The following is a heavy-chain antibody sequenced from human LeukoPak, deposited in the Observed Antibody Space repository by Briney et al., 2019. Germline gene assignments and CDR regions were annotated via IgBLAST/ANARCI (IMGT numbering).Heavy chain of an antibody. V-gene: IGHV1-8*01. CDR1: GYTFTSYD. Sequence: ASVKVSCKASGYTFTSYDINWVRQATGQGLERMGWMNPNSGNTGYAQKFQGRVTMTRNTSISTAYMELSSLRSEDTAVYYCARTTHSSWIQLWLEGWFDPWGQGTLVTVSS. CDR3: ARTTHSSWIQLWLEGWFDP. J-gene: IGHJ5*02. D-gene: IGHD5-18*01. CDR2: MNPNSGNT.